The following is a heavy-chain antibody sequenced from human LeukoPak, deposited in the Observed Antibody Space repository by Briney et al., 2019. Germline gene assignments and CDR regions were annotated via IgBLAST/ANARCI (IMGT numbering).Heavy chain of an antibody. D-gene: IGHD3-10*01. CDR2: IYYSGST. CDR3: ARGALLWFGDRMEYYFDY. J-gene: IGHJ4*02. Sequence: SETLSLTCAVSGGSISSGGYSWSWIRQPPGKGLEWIGYIYYSGSTYYNPSLKSRVTISVDTSKNQFSLKLSSMTAADTAVYYCARGALLWFGDRMEYYFDYWGQGTLLTVSS. CDR1: GGSISSGGYS. V-gene: IGHV4-30-4*07.